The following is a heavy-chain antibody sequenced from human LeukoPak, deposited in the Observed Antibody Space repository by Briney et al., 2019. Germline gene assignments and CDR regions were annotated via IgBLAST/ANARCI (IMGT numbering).Heavy chain of an antibody. J-gene: IGHJ5*02. D-gene: IGHD2-2*01. V-gene: IGHV4-39*07. CDR1: GGSISSSYYY. CDR2: IYYSGST. CDR3: ARGGKYCSSTSCLDP. Sequence: PSETLSLTCTVSGGSISSSYYYWGWIRQPPGKGLEWIGSIYYSGSTNYSPSLKSRVTISVDTSKNQFSLKLSSVTAADTAVYYCARGGKYCSSTSCLDPWGQGTLVTVSS.